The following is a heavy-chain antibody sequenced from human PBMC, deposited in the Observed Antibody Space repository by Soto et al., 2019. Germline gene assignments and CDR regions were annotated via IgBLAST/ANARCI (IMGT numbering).Heavy chain of an antibody. CDR3: AMNRYGSGTHDAFDI. J-gene: IGHJ3*02. CDR1: GFTFSSYG. V-gene: IGHV3-30*03. D-gene: IGHD3-10*01. Sequence: GGSLRLSCAASGFTFSSYGMHWVRQAPGKGLEWVAVISYDGSNKYYADSVKGRFTISRDNSKNTLYLQMNSLRAEDTAVYYCAMNRYGSGTHDAFDIWGQGTMVTVSS. CDR2: ISYDGSNK.